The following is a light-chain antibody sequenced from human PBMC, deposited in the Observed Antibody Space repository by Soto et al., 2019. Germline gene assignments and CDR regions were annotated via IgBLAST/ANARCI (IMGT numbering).Light chain of an antibody. V-gene: IGLV2-14*01. Sequence: QSVLTQPASVSGSPGQSITISCTGTSSDVGGYNYVSWYQQHPGRAPKLMIYDVSIRPSGVSNRFSGSKSGNTASLTISGLQAEDGADYYCSSYTSSSTDVFGTGTKVTVL. CDR1: SSDVGGYNY. CDR2: DVS. J-gene: IGLJ1*01. CDR3: SSYTSSSTDV.